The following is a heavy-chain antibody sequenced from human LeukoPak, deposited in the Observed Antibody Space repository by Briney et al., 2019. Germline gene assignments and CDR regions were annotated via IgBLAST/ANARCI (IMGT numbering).Heavy chain of an antibody. CDR3: ARGYSSNWYYFDY. Sequence: GGSLRLSCAASGFTFSSYWMHWVRQAPGKGLVWVSRINSDGSSTNYADSVKGRFTISRDNAKNTLCLQMNSLRAEDTAVYYCARGYSSNWYYFDYWSQGTLVTVSS. CDR2: INSDGSST. D-gene: IGHD6-13*01. V-gene: IGHV3-74*01. J-gene: IGHJ4*02. CDR1: GFTFSSYW.